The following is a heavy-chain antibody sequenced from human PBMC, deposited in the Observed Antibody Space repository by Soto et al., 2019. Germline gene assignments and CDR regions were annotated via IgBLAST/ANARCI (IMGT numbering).Heavy chain of an antibody. Sequence: GESLQVSCKGSGYSFTSYWISWVRQMPGKGLEWMGRIDPSDSYTNYSPSFQGHVTISADKSISTAYLQWSSLKASDTAMYYCARHAAPPSYATDVCDQGTMLSVSS. J-gene: IGHJ6*02. CDR2: IDPSDSYT. V-gene: IGHV5-10-1*01. CDR3: ARHAAPPSYATDV. CDR1: GYSFTSYW. D-gene: IGHD2-2*01.